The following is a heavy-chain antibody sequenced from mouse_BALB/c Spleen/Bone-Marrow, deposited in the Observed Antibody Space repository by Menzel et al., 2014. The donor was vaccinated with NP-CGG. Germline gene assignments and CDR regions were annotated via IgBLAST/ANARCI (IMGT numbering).Heavy chain of an antibody. Sequence: EVKVMESGGGLVQPGGSLKLSCAASGFDFSRYWMSWVRQAPGKGLEWIGEINPDSSTINYAPSLKDKFILSRDNAKNTLYLQMSKVRSDDTALYYCARLSYYGRFAYWGQGTLVTVSA. J-gene: IGHJ3*01. D-gene: IGHD1-1*01. V-gene: IGHV4-1*02. CDR2: INPDSSTI. CDR3: ARLSYYGRFAY. CDR1: GFDFSRYW.